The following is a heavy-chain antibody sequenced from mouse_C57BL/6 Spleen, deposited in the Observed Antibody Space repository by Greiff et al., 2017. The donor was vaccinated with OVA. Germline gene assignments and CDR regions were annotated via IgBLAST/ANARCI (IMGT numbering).Heavy chain of an antibody. CDR1: GYSFTGYY. CDR2: INPSTGGT. Sequence: SGPELVKPGASVKISCKASGYSFTGYYMNWVKQSPEKSLEWIGEINPSTGGTTYNQKFKAKATLTVDKSSSTAYMQLKSLTSEDSAVYYCARVLFYYYAMDYWGQGTSVTVSS. D-gene: IGHD2-3*01. V-gene: IGHV1-42*01. CDR3: ARVLFYYYAMDY. J-gene: IGHJ4*01.